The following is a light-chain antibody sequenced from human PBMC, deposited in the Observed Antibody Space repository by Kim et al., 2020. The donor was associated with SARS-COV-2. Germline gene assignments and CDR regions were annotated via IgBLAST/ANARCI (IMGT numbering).Light chain of an antibody. CDR3: QGTLT. J-gene: IGKJ4*01. CDR2: GAS. Sequence: EIVLTQSPGTLSLSPGERATLSCRASQSVSSSYLAWYQQKPGQAPRLLIYGASSRATGIPDRFSGSGSGTDFTLTISRLEPEDFAVYYCQGTLTFGGGTKVDIK. V-gene: IGKV3-20*01. CDR1: QSVSSSY.